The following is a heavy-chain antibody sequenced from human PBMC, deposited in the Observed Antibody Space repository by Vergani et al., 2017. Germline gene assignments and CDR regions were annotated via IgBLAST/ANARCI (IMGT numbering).Heavy chain of an antibody. D-gene: IGHD3-9*01. CDR1: GFSLSNARMG. CDR2: IFSNDEK. Sequence: QVTLKESGPVLVKPTETLTLTCTVSGFSLSNARMGVSWIRQPPGKALEWLAHIFSNDEKSYTTSLKSRLTLSKDTSKSQVVLTMTNMGPVDTATYYCARILKFDYDILTAYPPDNXFDPWGQGTLVTVSS. CDR3: ARILKFDYDILTAYPPDNXFDP. J-gene: IGHJ5*02. V-gene: IGHV2-26*01.